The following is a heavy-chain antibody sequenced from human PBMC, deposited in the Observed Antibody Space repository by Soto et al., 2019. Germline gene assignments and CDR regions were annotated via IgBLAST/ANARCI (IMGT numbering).Heavy chain of an antibody. V-gene: IGHV3-30*18. CDR1: GFTFSSYG. CDR2: ISYDGSNK. CDR3: AKGVTPGLGWFDP. J-gene: IGHJ5*02. Sequence: QVQLVESGGGVVQPGRSLRLSCAASGFTFSSYGMHWVRQAPGKGLEWVAVISYDGSNKYYADSVKGRFTISRDNSKNPLYLKMNSLRAEDTAVYYCAKGVTPGLGWFDPWGQGTLVTVSS. D-gene: IGHD3-10*01.